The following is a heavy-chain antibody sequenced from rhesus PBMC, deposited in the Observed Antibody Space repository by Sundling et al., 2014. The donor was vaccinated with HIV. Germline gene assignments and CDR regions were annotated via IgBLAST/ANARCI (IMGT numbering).Heavy chain of an antibody. J-gene: IGHJ4*01. D-gene: IGHD3-9*01. CDR1: GYSISGDDS. CDR2: INGNSGST. CDR3: VRGYGRDVFES. V-gene: IGHV4-99*01. Sequence: QVQLQESGPGLVKPSETLSLTCAVSGYSISGDDSWGWVRQPPGKGLEWIGEINGNSGSTNYNPSLKSRVTISIDTSNSQFSLNLMSVTVADTAVYYCVRGYGRDVFESWGQGVLVTVSS.